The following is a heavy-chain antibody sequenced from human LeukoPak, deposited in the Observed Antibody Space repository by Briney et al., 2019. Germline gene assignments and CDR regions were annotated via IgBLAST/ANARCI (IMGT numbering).Heavy chain of an antibody. J-gene: IGHJ4*02. CDR3: ATEPTIYDFWSGSMYYFDY. V-gene: IGHV1-69*05. Sequence: ASVKVSCKASGGTFRSYAISWVRQAPGQGLEWMGRIIPIFGTANYAQKFQGRVTITTDESTSTAYMELSSLRSEDTAVYYCATEPTIYDFWSGSMYYFDYWGQGTLVTVSS. D-gene: IGHD3-3*01. CDR2: IIPIFGTA. CDR1: GGTFRSYA.